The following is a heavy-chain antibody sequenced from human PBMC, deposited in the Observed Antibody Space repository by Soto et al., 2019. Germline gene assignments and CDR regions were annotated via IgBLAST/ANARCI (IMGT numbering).Heavy chain of an antibody. CDR2: ISGGGDTT. Sequence: EVQLLESGGGLVQPGGSLEFSWAASGSTLNNYAMPGAPQAPGKGLEGVSAISGGGDTTSYADSVKGRFTVSRDGSKNTLYLQMSSQRAEDTALYYCAKGRGGSGSLTPRVDFWGQGTLVTVSS. V-gene: IGHV3-23*01. J-gene: IGHJ4*02. CDR1: GSTLNNYA. D-gene: IGHD3-10*01. CDR3: AKGRGGSGSLTPRVDF.